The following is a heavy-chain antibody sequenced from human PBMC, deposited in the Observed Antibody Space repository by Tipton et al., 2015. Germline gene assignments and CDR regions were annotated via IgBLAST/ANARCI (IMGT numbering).Heavy chain of an antibody. Sequence: TLSLTCTVSSGSISRSYWSWIRQPPGKGLEWIGYIFYDGSTNYNPSLKSRLTISVDTSKNQFSLQLNSVTPEDTAVYYCARDGSGSLSWFDPWGQGTLVTVSS. CDR2: IFYDGST. J-gene: IGHJ5*02. CDR1: SGSISRSY. CDR3: ARDGSGSLSWFDP. V-gene: IGHV4-59*12. D-gene: IGHD3-10*01.